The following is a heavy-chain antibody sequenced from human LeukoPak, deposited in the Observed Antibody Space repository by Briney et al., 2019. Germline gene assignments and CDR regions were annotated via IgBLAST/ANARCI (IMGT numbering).Heavy chain of an antibody. D-gene: IGHD6-13*01. Sequence: GSLRLSCAASGFTFSNAWMSWVRQAPGKGLEWVGRIKSKIDGGTTDYAAPVKGRFTISRDDSKNTLYLQMNSLKTEDTAVYYCAREEGSSRYWYFDYWGQGTLVTVSS. CDR3: AREEGSSRYWYFDY. J-gene: IGHJ4*02. CDR2: IKSKIDGGTT. CDR1: GFTFSNAW. V-gene: IGHV3-15*01.